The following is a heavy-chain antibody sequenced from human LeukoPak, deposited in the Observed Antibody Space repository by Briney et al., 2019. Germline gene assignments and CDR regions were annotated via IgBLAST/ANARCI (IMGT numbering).Heavy chain of an antibody. D-gene: IGHD6-19*01. V-gene: IGHV1-69*13. CDR3: ASRETRSGWSFYYYYGMDV. CDR1: GGTFSSYA. Sequence: ASVKVSCKGSGGTFSSYAISWGRQGPGQGLEWMGGVIPIFGTANYAQKFQGRVTITADESTSTAYMELSSLRSEDTAVYYCASRETRSGWSFYYYYGMDVWGQGTTVTVSS. CDR2: VIPIFGTA. J-gene: IGHJ6*02.